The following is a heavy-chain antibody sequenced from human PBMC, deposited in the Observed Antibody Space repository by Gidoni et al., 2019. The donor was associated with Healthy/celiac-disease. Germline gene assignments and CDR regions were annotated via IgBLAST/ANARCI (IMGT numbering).Heavy chain of an antibody. CDR2: IYYSGST. CDR1: GGSISSSSYY. J-gene: IGHJ5*02. Sequence: QLQLQESGPGLVKPSETLSLTCTVPGGSISSSSYYWGWIRQPPGKGLEWIGSIYYSGSTYYNPSLKSRVTISVDTSKNQFSLKLSSVTAADTAVYYCARLSSTNWFDPWGQGTLVTVSS. D-gene: IGHD6-13*01. CDR3: ARLSSTNWFDP. V-gene: IGHV4-39*01.